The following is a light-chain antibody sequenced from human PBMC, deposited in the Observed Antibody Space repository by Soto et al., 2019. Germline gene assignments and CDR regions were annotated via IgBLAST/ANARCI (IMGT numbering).Light chain of an antibody. CDR2: EVS. CDR1: SSNIGADYD. V-gene: IGLV1-40*01. Sequence: QSVLTQPPSVSGAPGQRVTISCTGSSSNIGADYDVHWYQQHPGRAPKLIIFEVSKRPSGVPDRFSGSKSGNTASLIVSGLQPDDEAEYHCTSYTGDDFTFIFGTGTKVTVL. CDR3: TSYTGDDFTFI. J-gene: IGLJ1*01.